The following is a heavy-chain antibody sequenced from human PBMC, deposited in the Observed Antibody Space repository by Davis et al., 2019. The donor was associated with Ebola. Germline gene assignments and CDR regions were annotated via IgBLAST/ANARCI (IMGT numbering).Heavy chain of an antibody. V-gene: IGHV3-21*01. Sequence: GESLKISCAASGFTFSSYWMSWVRQAPGKGLEWVSSISSSSSYIYYADSVKGRFTISRDNAKNSLYLQMNSLHQGPIGLPPGTLLQEHLWG. CDR1: GFTFSSYW. J-gene: IGHJ6*01. CDR3: TLLQEHL. CDR2: ISSSSSYI.